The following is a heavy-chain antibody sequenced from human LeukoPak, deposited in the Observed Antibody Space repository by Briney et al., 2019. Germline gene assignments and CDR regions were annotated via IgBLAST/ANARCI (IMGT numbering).Heavy chain of an antibody. CDR1: GGSISSYY. J-gene: IGHJ4*02. D-gene: IGHD1-26*01. Sequence: SETLSLTCTVSGGSISSYYWSWIRQPPGKGLEWIGSIYYSGSTYYNPSLKSRVTISVDTSKNQFSLKLSSVTAADTAVYYCARDRWEDGGDYWGQGTLVTVSS. CDR3: ARDRWEDGGDY. CDR2: IYYSGST. V-gene: IGHV4-59*12.